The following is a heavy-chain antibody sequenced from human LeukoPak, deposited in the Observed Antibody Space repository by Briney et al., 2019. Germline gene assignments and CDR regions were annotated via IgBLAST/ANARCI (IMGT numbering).Heavy chain of an antibody. V-gene: IGHV3-21*01. Sequence: GGSLRLSCAASGFTFSSYSMNWVRQAPGKGLEWVSSISSSSSYIYYADSVKGRFTTSRDNAKNSLYLQMNSLRAEDTAVYYCARDQDGGGPHDYWGQGTLVTVSS. J-gene: IGHJ4*02. D-gene: IGHD3-10*01. CDR1: GFTFSSYS. CDR3: ARDQDGGGPHDY. CDR2: ISSSSSYI.